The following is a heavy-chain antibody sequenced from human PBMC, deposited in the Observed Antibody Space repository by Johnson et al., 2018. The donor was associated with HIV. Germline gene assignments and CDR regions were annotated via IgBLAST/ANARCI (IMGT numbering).Heavy chain of an antibody. D-gene: IGHD1-26*01. V-gene: IGHV3-NL1*01. J-gene: IGHJ3*02. CDR2: IYSGGST. Sequence: QVQLVESGGGLVQPGRSLKLSCAASGFTFSSYGMHWVRQAPGKGLEWVSVIYSGGSTYYADSVKGRFTISRDNSKNTLYLQMNSLRAEDTAVYYCARDRPSGSYYVDAFDIWGQGTMVTVSS. CDR1: GFTFSSYG. CDR3: ARDRPSGSYYVDAFDI.